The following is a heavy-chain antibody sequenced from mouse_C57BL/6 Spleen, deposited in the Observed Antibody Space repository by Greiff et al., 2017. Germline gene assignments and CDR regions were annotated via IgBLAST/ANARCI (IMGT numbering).Heavy chain of an antibody. CDR2: IDPETGGT. J-gene: IGHJ2*01. CDR1: GYTFTDYE. V-gene: IGHV1-15*01. Sequence: QVQLQQSGAELVRPGASVTLSCKASGYTFTDYEMHWVKQTPVHGLEWIGAIDPETGGTAYNQKFKGKAILTADKSSRTAYMELRSLTSEDSAVYYCTRGGYYYFDYWGQGTTLTVSS. CDR3: TRGGYYYFDY. D-gene: IGHD2-3*01.